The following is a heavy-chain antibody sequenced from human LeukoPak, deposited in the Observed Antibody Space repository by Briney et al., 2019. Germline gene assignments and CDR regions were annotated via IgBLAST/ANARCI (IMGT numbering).Heavy chain of an antibody. CDR1: GFTFSSYA. Sequence: GGSLRLSCAASGFTFSSYAMHWVRQAPGKGLEWVAVISYDGSNKYYADSVKGRFTISRDNSKNTLYLQMNILRAEDTAVYYCASDSYYYGSGSSPPWFDPSGQGTLVTVSS. CDR2: ISYDGSNK. J-gene: IGHJ5*02. CDR3: ASDSYYYGSGSSPPWFDP. D-gene: IGHD3-10*01. V-gene: IGHV3-30-3*01.